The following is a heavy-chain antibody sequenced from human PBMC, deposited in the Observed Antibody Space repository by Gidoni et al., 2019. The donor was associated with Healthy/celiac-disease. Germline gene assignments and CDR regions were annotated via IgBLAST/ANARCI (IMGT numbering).Heavy chain of an antibody. Sequence: QLQLQESGPGLVKPSETLSLTCTVSGGSISSSSYYWGWIRQPPGKGLEWIGSIYYSGSTYYNPSLKSRVTISVDTSKNQFSLKLSSVTAADTAVYYCAEGRSVAGLDYWGQGTLVTVSS. J-gene: IGHJ4*02. CDR3: AEGRSVAGLDY. D-gene: IGHD6-19*01. CDR1: GGSISSSSYY. V-gene: IGHV4-39*01. CDR2: IYYSGST.